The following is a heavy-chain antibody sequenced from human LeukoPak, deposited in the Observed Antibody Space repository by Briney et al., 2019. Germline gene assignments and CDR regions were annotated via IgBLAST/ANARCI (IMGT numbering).Heavy chain of an antibody. J-gene: IGHJ4*02. D-gene: IGHD3-10*01. CDR3: ARGGVNYYVSGSYWGFDY. V-gene: IGHV5-51*01. CDR2: IYPDDSNT. Sequence: NHGESLKISCKASGYSFTTYWIGWVRQIPGKGLEWMGIIYPDDSNTKYSPSFQGQVTISVDKSITTAYLQWSSLKASDTAMYYCARGGVNYYVSGSYWGFDYWGEGTLASASS. CDR1: GYSFTTYW.